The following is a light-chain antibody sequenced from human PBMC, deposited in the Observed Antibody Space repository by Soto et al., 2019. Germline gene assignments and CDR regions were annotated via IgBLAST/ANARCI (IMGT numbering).Light chain of an antibody. CDR3: MQRLQTPLT. Sequence: DIVMTQSPLSLPVTPGEPASISCRSSQSLLNSNGYNCLEWYLQKPGQSPQILIYLGSNRASGVPDRCSGSGSGTDFTLKISRVEAEDVGVYFCMQRLQTPLTFGQGTKVEI. J-gene: IGKJ1*01. CDR1: QSLLNSNGYNC. V-gene: IGKV2-28*01. CDR2: LGS.